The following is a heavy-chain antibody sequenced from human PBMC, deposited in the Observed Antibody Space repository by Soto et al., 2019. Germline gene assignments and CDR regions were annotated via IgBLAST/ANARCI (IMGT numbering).Heavy chain of an antibody. J-gene: IGHJ5*02. V-gene: IGHV3-23*01. CDR2: IGSGSP. CDR1: GFTFSGYA. Sequence: EVPLLESGGGLVQPGGSLRLSCAASGFTFSGYAMSWVRQAPGKGLEWVSAIGSGSPFYADSVKGRFTISRDNANSMLYLQMNSLRADDTAVYVCAQDLGSSWYHYNSFAPGGQGTLVTVSS. CDR3: AQDLGSSWYHYNSFAP. D-gene: IGHD6-13*01.